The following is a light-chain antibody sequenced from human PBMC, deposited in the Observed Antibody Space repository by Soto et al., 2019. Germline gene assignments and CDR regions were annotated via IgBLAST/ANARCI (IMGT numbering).Light chain of an antibody. CDR2: DVS. V-gene: IGLV2-14*03. CDR1: SSDVGDYPY. J-gene: IGLJ2*01. Sequence: QSVLTQPASVSGSPGQSITISCTGTSSDVGDYPYVSWYQQYPGKAPKLIIYDVSNRPSGVSDRFSGSKSGNTASLTISGLQTEDEADYYCSSYTSDTTLDVVFGGGTKVTVL. CDR3: SSYTSDTTLDVV.